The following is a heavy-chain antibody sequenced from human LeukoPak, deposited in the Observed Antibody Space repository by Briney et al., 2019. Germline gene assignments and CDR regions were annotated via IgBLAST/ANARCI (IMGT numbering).Heavy chain of an antibody. D-gene: IGHD5-12*01. Sequence: GGSLRLSCAASGLTFSSYSMNWVRQAPGKGLEWVSSISSSSSYIYYADSVKGRFTISRDNAKNSLYLQMNSLRAEDTAVYYCARDLSIVATKGGDYWGQGTLVTVSS. CDR3: ARDLSIVATKGGDY. CDR2: ISSSSSYI. V-gene: IGHV3-21*01. CDR1: GLTFSSYS. J-gene: IGHJ4*02.